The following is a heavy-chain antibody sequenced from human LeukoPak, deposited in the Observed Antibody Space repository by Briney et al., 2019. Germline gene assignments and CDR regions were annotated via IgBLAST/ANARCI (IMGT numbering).Heavy chain of an antibody. CDR2: ILYDGSNK. V-gene: IGHV3-30-3*01. D-gene: IGHD6-6*01. CDR1: GFTFSSYA. J-gene: IGHJ4*02. Sequence: GRSLRLSCAASGFTFSSYAMHWVRQAPGKGLEWVAIILYDGSNKYYADSVKGRFTISRDDSKNTLYLQMNSLRAEDTAVYYCARDRASGREFDYWGQGTLVTVSS. CDR3: ARDRASGREFDY.